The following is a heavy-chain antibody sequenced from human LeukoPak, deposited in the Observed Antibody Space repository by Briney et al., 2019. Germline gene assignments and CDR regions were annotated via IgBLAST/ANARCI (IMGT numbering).Heavy chain of an antibody. D-gene: IGHD3-10*01. J-gene: IGHJ4*02. Sequence: ASVKVSCKASGYRFTGYYIHWVRQAPGQGLEWMGCINPDKGDTLYAQKLHDRVSMTRDTSVNTAYMELSSLTSDDTAVYYCAKDSELFYYGFGTGYWGQGTPVTVSS. CDR3: AKDSELFYYGFGTGY. V-gene: IGHV1-2*02. CDR2: INPDKGDT. CDR1: GYRFTGYY.